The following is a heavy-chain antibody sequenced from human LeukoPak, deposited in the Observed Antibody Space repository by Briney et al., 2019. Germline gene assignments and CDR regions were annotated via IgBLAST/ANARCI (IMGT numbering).Heavy chain of an antibody. CDR2: IYYSGNT. J-gene: IGHJ4*02. D-gene: IGHD5-18*01. CDR3: ARGRGYGQLSDYYFDY. CDR1: GVSISSSNSY. Sequence: PSETLSLTCTVSGVSISSSNSYWGWIRQPPGKGLEWIGSIYYSGNTYYNASLKSQVSISIDTSKNQFSLKLSSVTAADTAVYYCARGRGYGQLSDYYFDYWGQGTLVTVSS. V-gene: IGHV4-39*07.